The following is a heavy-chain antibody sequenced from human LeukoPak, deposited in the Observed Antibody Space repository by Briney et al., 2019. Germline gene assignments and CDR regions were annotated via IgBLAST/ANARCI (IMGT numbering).Heavy chain of an antibody. J-gene: IGHJ3*02. Sequence: SETLSLTCAVYGGSFSGYYWSWIRQHPGKGLEWIGYIYYSGSTYYNPSLKSRVTISVDTSKNQFSLKLSSVTAADTAVYYCARDKGGPLDIWGQGTMVTVSS. CDR3: ARDKGGPLDI. CDR1: GGSFSGYY. D-gene: IGHD6-25*01. CDR2: IYYSGST. V-gene: IGHV4-31*11.